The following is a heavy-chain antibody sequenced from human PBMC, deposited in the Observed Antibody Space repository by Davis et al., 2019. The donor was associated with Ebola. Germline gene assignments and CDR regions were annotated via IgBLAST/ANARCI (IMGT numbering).Heavy chain of an antibody. J-gene: IGHJ4*02. V-gene: IGHV4-34*01. Sequence: SNPLSPTFAVYAGTFRGYYGRWNRQPPGKGLEWFGQINHSGSTNYNPSLKSRVTISVDTSKNQFSLKLSSVTAADTAVYYCARGHRYCSGGSCYLFYDYWGQGTLVTVSS. CDR1: AGTFRGYY. CDR2: INHSGST. CDR3: ARGHRYCSGGSCYLFYDY. D-gene: IGHD2-15*01.